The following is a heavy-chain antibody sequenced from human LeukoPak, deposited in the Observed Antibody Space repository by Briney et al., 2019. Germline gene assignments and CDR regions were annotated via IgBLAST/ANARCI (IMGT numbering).Heavy chain of an antibody. D-gene: IGHD3-22*01. CDR2: INPNSGGT. CDR1: GYTFTGYY. Sequence: GASVTASCKASGYTFTGYYMHWVRQAPGQGLEWMGWINPNSGGTNYAQKFQGRVTMTRDTSISTAYMELSRLRSDDTAVYYCARDVDSSGYADYWGQGTLVTVSS. J-gene: IGHJ4*02. V-gene: IGHV1-2*02. CDR3: ARDVDSSGYADY.